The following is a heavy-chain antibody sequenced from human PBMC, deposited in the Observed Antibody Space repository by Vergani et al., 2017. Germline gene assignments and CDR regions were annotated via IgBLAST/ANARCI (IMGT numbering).Heavy chain of an antibody. D-gene: IGHD6-13*01. CDR1: GFTFSSYA. J-gene: IGHJ6*03. CDR2: ISGSGGST. V-gene: IGHV3-23*01. CDR3: AKHIAAAGTDYYYYYMDV. Sequence: EVQLLESGGGLVQPGGSLRLSCAASGFTFSSYAMSWVRQAPGKGLEWVSAISGSGGSTYYADSVKGRFPISRDNSKNTLYLQMNSLRAEDTAVYYCAKHIAAAGTDYYYYYMDVWGKGTTVTVSS.